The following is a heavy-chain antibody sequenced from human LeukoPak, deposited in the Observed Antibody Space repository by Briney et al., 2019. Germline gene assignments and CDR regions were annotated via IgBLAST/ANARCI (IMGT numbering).Heavy chain of an antibody. V-gene: IGHV1-46*01. CDR3: ARDQSGYSNHEDLEY. CDR1: GYTFTSYY. D-gene: IGHD4-11*01. J-gene: IGHJ4*02. CDR2: INPRGGST. Sequence: ASVKVPFNSAGYTFTSYYMHCWRQVPQQAVEGMEIINPRGGSTSYAQKFQGRVTMTTDTSTSTVYMELSSLRYEDTAVYYCARDQSGYSNHEDLEYWGQGTLVTVSS.